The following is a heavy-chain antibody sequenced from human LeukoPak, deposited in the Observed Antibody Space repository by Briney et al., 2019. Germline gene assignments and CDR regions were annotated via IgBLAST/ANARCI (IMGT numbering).Heavy chain of an antibody. CDR1: GGSFSGYY. CDR3: ARCGDDSSSWYGAHYYYGMDV. Sequence: SETLSLTCAVSGGSFSGYYWSWIRQPPGKGLEWIGEINHSGSTNYNPSLKSRVTISVDTSKNQFSLKLSSVTAAHTAVYYCARCGDDSSSWYGAHYYYGMDVWGQETTVTVSS. J-gene: IGHJ6*02. D-gene: IGHD6-13*01. V-gene: IGHV4-34*01. CDR2: INHSGST.